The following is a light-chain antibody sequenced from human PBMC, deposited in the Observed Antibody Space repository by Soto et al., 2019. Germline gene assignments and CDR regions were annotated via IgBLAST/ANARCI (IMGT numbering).Light chain of an antibody. V-gene: IGKV3-11*01. CDR3: QQRSNWPPMYT. Sequence: EIVLTQSPATLSLSPGERATLSCRASQRVSSYLAWYQQKPGQAPRLLIYDASNRATGIPARFSGSGSGTDFTLTISSLEPDDFAVYYCQQRSNWPPMYTFGQGTKLEIK. CDR2: DAS. CDR1: QRVSSY. J-gene: IGKJ2*01.